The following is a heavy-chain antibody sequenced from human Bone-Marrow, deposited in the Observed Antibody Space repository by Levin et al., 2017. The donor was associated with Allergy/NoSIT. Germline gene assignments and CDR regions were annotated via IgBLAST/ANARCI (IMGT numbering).Heavy chain of an antibody. Sequence: PGGSLRLSCAASGFTFSSYAMHWVRQAPGKGLDWVAVISYDGSNIYYGDSVKGRFTISRDNSKNTLYLQMNSLRAADTAVYYCARPYNSGWFGDLDYWGQGTLVAVSS. D-gene: IGHD6-19*01. CDR3: ARPYNSGWFGDLDY. J-gene: IGHJ4*02. CDR1: GFTFSSYA. V-gene: IGHV3-30-3*01. CDR2: ISYDGSNI.